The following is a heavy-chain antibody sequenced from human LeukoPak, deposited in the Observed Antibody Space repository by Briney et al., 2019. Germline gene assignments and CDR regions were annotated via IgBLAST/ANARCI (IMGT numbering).Heavy chain of an antibody. D-gene: IGHD3-10*01. CDR3: ARGASYYASGSFYP. CDR1: GYSFTDNH. CDR2: INPNTGST. V-gene: IGHV1-2*02. J-gene: IGHJ5*02. Sequence: ASVKVSCKASGYSFTDNHIFWIRQAPGQGLDWMGWINPNTGSTRYAHEYEGRVTMTKDTSINTVYMDLSSLTSDDTAVYYCARGASYYASGSFYPWGQGTLVTVSS.